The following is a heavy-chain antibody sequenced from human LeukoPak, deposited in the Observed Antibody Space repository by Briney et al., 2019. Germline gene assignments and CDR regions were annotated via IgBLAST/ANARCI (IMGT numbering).Heavy chain of an antibody. CDR3: ARDLYLGYSYGLGLPPFDY. J-gene: IGHJ4*02. D-gene: IGHD5-18*01. CDR1: GYTFTSYG. V-gene: IGHV1-18*01. Sequence: ASVKVSCKASGYTFTSYGISWVRQAPGQGLEWMGWISAYNGNTNYAQKLQGRVTMTTGTSTSTAYMELRSLRSDDTAVYYCARDLYLGYSYGLGLPPFDYWGQGTLVTVSS. CDR2: ISAYNGNT.